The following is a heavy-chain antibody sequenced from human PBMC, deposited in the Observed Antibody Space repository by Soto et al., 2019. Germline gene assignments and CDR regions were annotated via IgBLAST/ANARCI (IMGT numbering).Heavy chain of an antibody. J-gene: IGHJ6*02. D-gene: IGHD2-21*02. CDR2: LYWDDDQ. Sequence: QVTLKESGPTLVKPRQTLTLTCTVSGLSLRTTGVGVGWVRQPPGKALEWLALLYWDDDQRYSPSLSSRLTIAKDISEKQVVLTMTNMDTVDTATYYCVQSRCGGDCLEIYSSHAYNGLDVWGQGTTVTVSS. CDR1: GLSLRTTGVG. CDR3: VQSRCGGDCLEIYSSHAYNGLDV. V-gene: IGHV2-5*02.